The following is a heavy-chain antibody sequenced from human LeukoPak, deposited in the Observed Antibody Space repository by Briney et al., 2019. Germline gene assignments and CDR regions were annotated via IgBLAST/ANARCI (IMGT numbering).Heavy chain of an antibody. CDR3: ARDWAYCSGGSCHSKFGGDY. CDR2: INPSGGST. Sequence: ASVKVSCKASGYTFTSYYMHWVRQAPGQGLEWMGIINPSGGSTSYAQKFQGRVTITADESTSTAYMELSSLRSEDTAVYYCARDWAYCSGGSCHSKFGGDYWGQGTLVTVSS. V-gene: IGHV1-46*01. D-gene: IGHD2-15*01. CDR1: GYTFTSYY. J-gene: IGHJ4*02.